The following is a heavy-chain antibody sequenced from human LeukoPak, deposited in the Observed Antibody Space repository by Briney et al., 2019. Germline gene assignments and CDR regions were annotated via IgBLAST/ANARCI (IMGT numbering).Heavy chain of an antibody. CDR2: MSYDASTK. J-gene: IGHJ6*03. V-gene: IGHV3-30*04. Sequence: PGGSLRLSCAASGFTFSTYPMHWVRQAPGKGLEWVALMSYDASTKYYADSVKGRFTISRDNSKNMLYLQMNSLRAEDTAVYYCAKDRSMVRGVSIRFRRSGTMDVWGKGTTVTISS. CDR3: AKDRSMVRGVSIRFRRSGTMDV. CDR1: GFTFSTYP. D-gene: IGHD3-10*01.